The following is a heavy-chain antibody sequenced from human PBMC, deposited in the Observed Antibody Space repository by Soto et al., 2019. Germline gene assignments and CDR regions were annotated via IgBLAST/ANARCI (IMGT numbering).Heavy chain of an antibody. V-gene: IGHV4-38-2*01. CDR1: GYSISSGYY. CDR3: ARRSNYGEFDY. D-gene: IGHD4-4*01. CDR2: IYHSGST. Sequence: SETLSLTCAVSGYSISSGYYWGWIRQPPGKGLEWIGSIYHSGSTYYNPSLKSRVTISVDTSKNQFSLKLSSVTAADTAVYYCARRSNYGEFDYWGQGTLGTVS. J-gene: IGHJ4*02.